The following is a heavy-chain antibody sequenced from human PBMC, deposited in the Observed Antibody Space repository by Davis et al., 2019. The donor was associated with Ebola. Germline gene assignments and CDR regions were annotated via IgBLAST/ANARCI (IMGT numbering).Heavy chain of an antibody. CDR2: ISISSGFT. Sequence: GESLKISCAASGFSFSDYYMSWIRQAPGKGLEWVSYISISSGFTNYADSVKGRFTISRDNAKNSLYLQMNSLRAGDTAVYYCARGPRKMATTNFDYWGQGTLVTVSS. V-gene: IGHV3-11*06. D-gene: IGHD5-24*01. J-gene: IGHJ4*02. CDR1: GFSFSDYY. CDR3: ARGPRKMATTNFDY.